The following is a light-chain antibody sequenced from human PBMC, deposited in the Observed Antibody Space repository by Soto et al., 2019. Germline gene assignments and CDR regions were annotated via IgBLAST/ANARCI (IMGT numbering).Light chain of an antibody. CDR3: QQSYSTPIT. CDR1: QSISSY. Sequence: DIQVTQTPSSLSSSVGDRVTITCLASQSISSYLNWYQQKPGKAPKLLIYAASSLQSGVPSRFSGSGSGTDFTLTISSLQPEDFTTYYCQQSYSTPITFGQRTRLEIK. CDR2: AAS. J-gene: IGKJ5*01. V-gene: IGKV1-39*01.